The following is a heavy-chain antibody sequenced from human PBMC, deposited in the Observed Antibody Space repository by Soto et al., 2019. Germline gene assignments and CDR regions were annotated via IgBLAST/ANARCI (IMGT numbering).Heavy chain of an antibody. Sequence: QVQLQESGPGLVKPSETLSLTCTVSGGSISSYYWSWIRQPPGKGLEWIGYIYYSGSTNYNPSLNRRVAISXDTSKNQLSLKLSSVTAADTAVYYCARRYGYYFDYWGQGTLVTVSS. CDR3: ARRYGYYFDY. D-gene: IGHD4-17*01. CDR1: GGSISSYY. V-gene: IGHV4-59*08. CDR2: IYYSGST. J-gene: IGHJ4*02.